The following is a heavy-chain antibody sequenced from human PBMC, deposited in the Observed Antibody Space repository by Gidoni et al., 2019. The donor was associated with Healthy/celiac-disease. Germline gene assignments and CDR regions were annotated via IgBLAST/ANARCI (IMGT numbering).Heavy chain of an antibody. D-gene: IGHD6-19*01. J-gene: IGHJ4*02. CDR2: IRWNSGSI. CDR1: GFPCDDYA. V-gene: IGHV3-9*01. CDR3: ATGGSSGWYEDY. Sequence: EVQLVESGGGLVQPGRSLSLSCAASGFPCDDYAMHWVRQAPGKGLGWVSGIRWNSGSIGYADSVKGRLTSSRDNAKNSLDLQMNSLRAEDTALYYCATGGSSGWYEDYWGQGTLFTVAS.